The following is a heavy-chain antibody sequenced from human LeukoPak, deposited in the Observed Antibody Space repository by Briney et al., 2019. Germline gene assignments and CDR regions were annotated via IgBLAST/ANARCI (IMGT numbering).Heavy chain of an antibody. J-gene: IGHJ4*02. CDR3: ATNWGQQLALFDY. CDR2: IYSDNT. CDR1: GFTVSSNS. Sequence: GGSLRLSCTVSGFTVSSNSMSWVRQAPGKGLEWVSFIYSDNTHYSDSVKGRFTISRDNSKNTLYLQMNSLRAEDTAVYYCATNWGQQLALFDYWGQGTLVTVSS. D-gene: IGHD6-13*01. V-gene: IGHV3-53*01.